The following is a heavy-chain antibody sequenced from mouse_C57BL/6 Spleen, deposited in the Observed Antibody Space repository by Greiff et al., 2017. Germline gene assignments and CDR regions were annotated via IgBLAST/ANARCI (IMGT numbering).Heavy chain of an antibody. CDR2: IYPGSGST. Sequence: QVQLQQPGAELVKPGASVKMSCKASGYTFTSYWITWVKQRPGQGLEWIGDIYPGSGSTNYNEKFKSKATLTVDTSSSTAYMQLSSLTSEDSAVYYCARDITTARGGYFEVWGTGTTVTVAS. J-gene: IGHJ1*03. CDR1: GYTFTSYW. V-gene: IGHV1-55*01. D-gene: IGHD1-2*01. CDR3: ARDITTARGGYFEV.